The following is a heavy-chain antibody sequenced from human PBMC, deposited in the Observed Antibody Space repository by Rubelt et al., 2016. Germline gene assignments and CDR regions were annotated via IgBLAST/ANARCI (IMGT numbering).Heavy chain of an antibody. J-gene: IGHJ4*02. V-gene: IGHV3-23*01. CDR2: ISGSGGTT. Sequence: ESGGGLVKPGGSLRLSCAASGFTFSSYAMSWVRQAPGKGLEWVSTISGSGGTTHYADSVKGRFTISRDNAKNSLYLQMNSLRAEDTAVYYCARDPWRGVKDYWGQGTLVTVSS. CDR1: GFTFSSYA. CDR3: ARDPWRGVKDY. D-gene: IGHD3-16*01.